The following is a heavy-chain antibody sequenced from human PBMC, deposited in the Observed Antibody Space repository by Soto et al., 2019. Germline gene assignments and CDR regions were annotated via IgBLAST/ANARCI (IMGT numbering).Heavy chain of an antibody. V-gene: IGHV1-18*01. Sequence: ASVKVSCKASGYTFTSYGISWVRQAPGQGLEWMGWICAYNGNTNYAQKLQGRVTMTTDTSTSTAYMELRSLRSDDTAVYYCGNFVVVPAAMNYYSYMDVWGKGTTVTVSS. D-gene: IGHD2-2*01. CDR1: GYTFTSYG. CDR3: GNFVVVPAAMNYYSYMDV. CDR2: ICAYNGNT. J-gene: IGHJ6*03.